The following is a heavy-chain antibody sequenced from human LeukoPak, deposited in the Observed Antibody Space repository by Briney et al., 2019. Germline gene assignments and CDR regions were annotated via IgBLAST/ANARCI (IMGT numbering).Heavy chain of an antibody. CDR2: IYYSGST. V-gene: IGHV4-39*02. Sequence: SETLSLTCTVSGVSISSSGHYWAWIRQAPGKGLEWIGSIYYSGSTYYNPSLENRVTISIDTSKNHFSLKLSSLSAADTSVYYCAKRDDSGGNLVDLWGQGTLVTVS. CDR1: GVSISSSGHY. D-gene: IGHD3-22*01. J-gene: IGHJ4*02. CDR3: AKRDDSGGNLVDL.